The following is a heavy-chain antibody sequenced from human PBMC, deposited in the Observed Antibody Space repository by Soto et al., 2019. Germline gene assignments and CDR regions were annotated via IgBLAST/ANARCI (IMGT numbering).Heavy chain of an antibody. CDR1: GFTFSSYA. CDR2: ISYDGSNK. Sequence: QVQLVESGGGVVQPGRSLRLSCAASGFTFSSYAMHWVRQAPGKGLEWVAVISYDGSNKYYADSVKGRFTISRDNSKNTLYLQMNSLRAEDTAVYYCARDTGDFDWLPDYWGQGTLVTVSS. CDR3: ARDTGDFDWLPDY. J-gene: IGHJ4*02. V-gene: IGHV3-30-3*01. D-gene: IGHD3-9*01.